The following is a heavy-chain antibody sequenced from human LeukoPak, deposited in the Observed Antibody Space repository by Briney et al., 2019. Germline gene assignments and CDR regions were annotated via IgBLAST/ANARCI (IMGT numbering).Heavy chain of an antibody. CDR2: IYYSGST. CDR3: ARSTYYDILTGYYYWYFDL. D-gene: IGHD3-9*01. Sequence: SETLSLTCTVSGGSISGFYWNWIRQPPGKGLEWIGCIYYSGSTNYNPSLKSRVTISVDTSKNQFSLKLSSVTAADTAVYYCARSTYYDILTGYYYWYFDLWGRGTLVTVSS. CDR1: GGSISGFY. V-gene: IGHV4-59*08. J-gene: IGHJ2*01.